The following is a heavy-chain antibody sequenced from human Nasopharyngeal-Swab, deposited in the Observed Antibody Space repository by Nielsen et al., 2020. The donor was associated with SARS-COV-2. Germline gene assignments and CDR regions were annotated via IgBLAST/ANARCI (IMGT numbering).Heavy chain of an antibody. Sequence: GESLKISCAASGFTFSSYAMSWVRQAPGKRLEWVLAISGSGGSTYYADSVKGRFTISRDNSKNTLYLQMNSLRAEDTAVYYCAKEASNPVMVYAARVESDDAFDIWGQGTMVTVSS. CDR2: ISGSGGST. CDR3: AKEASNPVMVYAARVESDDAFDI. D-gene: IGHD2-8*01. J-gene: IGHJ3*02. CDR1: GFTFSSYA. V-gene: IGHV3-23*01.